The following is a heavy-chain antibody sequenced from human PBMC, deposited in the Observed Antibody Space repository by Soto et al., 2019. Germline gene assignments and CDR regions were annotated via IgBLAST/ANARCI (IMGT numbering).Heavy chain of an antibody. CDR1: GFTFSTSA. CDR2: IDVGSGNA. D-gene: IGHD3-22*01. V-gene: IGHV1-58*01. Sequence: GASVKVSCKTSGFTFSTSAVHWVRQARGHRLQWIGWIDVGSGNANYAQMLQERVTISRDMSTSTAYMELSSLRPEDTAVYYCTRLRFYYDSSAYSYPDSWGHGTLVTVSS. CDR3: TRLRFYYDSSAYSYPDS. J-gene: IGHJ5*01.